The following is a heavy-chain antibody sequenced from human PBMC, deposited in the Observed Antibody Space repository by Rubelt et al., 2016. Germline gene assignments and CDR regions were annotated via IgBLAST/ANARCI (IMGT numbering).Heavy chain of an antibody. CDR3: ARVEMATIFY. CDR1: SSGGYY. D-gene: IGHD5-24*01. J-gene: IGHJ4*02. CDR2: IYYSGST. V-gene: IGHV4-31*02. Sequence: SSGGYYWSWIRQHPGKGLEWIGYIYYSGSTYYNPSLKSRVTISVDTSKNQFSLKLSSVTAADTAVYYCARVEMATIFYWGQGTLVTVSS.